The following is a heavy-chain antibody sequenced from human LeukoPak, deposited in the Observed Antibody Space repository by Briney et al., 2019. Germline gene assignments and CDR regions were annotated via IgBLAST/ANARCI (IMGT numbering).Heavy chain of an antibody. D-gene: IGHD6-6*01. CDR1: GGSISSGGYY. Sequence: SETLSLTCTVSGGSISSGGYYWSWIRQPPGKGLEWIGYIYHSGSTHYNPSLKSRVTISVDRSKNQFSLKLSSVTAADTAVYYCARGWTKSIAARPGYFDYWGQGTLVTVSS. J-gene: IGHJ4*02. CDR3: ARGWTKSIAARPGYFDY. CDR2: IYHSGST. V-gene: IGHV4-30-2*01.